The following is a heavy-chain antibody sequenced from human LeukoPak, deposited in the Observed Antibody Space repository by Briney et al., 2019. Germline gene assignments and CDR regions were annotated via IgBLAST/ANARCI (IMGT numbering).Heavy chain of an antibody. D-gene: IGHD2-2*03. J-gene: IGHJ4*02. CDR2: IYYSGST. CDR1: GRSISSSCYY. CDR3: ARLGYCSSTSCYPIDY. V-gene: IGHV4-39*01. Sequence: SETLSLTCTVSGRSISSSCYYWGWIRQPPGKGLEWIGSIYYSGSTYYNPSLKSRVTISVYTSKNQFSLKLSSVTAADTAVYYCARLGYCSSTSCYPIDYWGQGTLVTVSS.